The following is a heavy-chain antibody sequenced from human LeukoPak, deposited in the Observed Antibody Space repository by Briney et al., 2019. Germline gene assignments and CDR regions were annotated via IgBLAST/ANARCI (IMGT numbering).Heavy chain of an antibody. V-gene: IGHV1-18*01. D-gene: IGHD6-19*01. CDR1: GYTFTSYC. CDR3: ARAGQGAVAGNFDY. Sequence: VASVKVSCKASGYTFTSYCISWVRQAPGQGLEWMGWISAYNGNTNYAQKLQGRVTMTTDTSTSTAYMELRSLRSDDTAVYYCARAGQGAVAGNFDYWGQGTLVTVSS. CDR2: ISAYNGNT. J-gene: IGHJ4*02.